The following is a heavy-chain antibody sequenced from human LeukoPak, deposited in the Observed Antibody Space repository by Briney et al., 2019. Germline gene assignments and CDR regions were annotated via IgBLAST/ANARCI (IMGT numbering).Heavy chain of an antibody. CDR1: GFTFSSYA. CDR2: ISGSGGSP. CDR3: AKGTDYYDSSGYEYYFDY. D-gene: IGHD3-22*01. V-gene: IGHV3-23*01. Sequence: GGSLRLSCAASGFTFSSYAMSWVRQAPGKGLEWVSAISGSGGSPYYADSVKGRFTISRDSSKNTLYLQMNSLRAEDTAVYYCAKGTDYYDSSGYEYYFDYWGQGTLVTVSS. J-gene: IGHJ4*02.